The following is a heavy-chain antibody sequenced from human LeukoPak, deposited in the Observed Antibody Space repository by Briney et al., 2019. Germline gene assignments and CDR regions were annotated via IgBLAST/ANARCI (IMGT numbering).Heavy chain of an antibody. D-gene: IGHD3-22*01. CDR1: GFTFSSYA. J-gene: IGHJ4*02. Sequence: PGGSLRLSCAASGFTFSSYAMSWVRQAPGKGLEWVSAISGSGGSTYYADSVKGRFTISRDNSKNTLYLQMNSPRAEDTAVYYCAKGTYYYDSSGYYYDYWGQGTLVTVSS. CDR3: AKGTYYYDSSGYYYDY. CDR2: ISGSGGST. V-gene: IGHV3-23*01.